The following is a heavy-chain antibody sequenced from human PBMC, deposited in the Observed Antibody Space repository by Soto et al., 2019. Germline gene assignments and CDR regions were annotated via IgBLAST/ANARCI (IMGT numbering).Heavy chain of an antibody. D-gene: IGHD3-10*01. Sequence: GGSLRLSCAASGFTFSSHAVNWVRQAPGKGLEWLSYITSTRSTKSYADSVKGRFTISRDNAKNSLYLQMNSLRDEDTAVYYCARRITMVRGPYYYYALDVWGQGTTVTVSS. J-gene: IGHJ6*02. CDR2: ITSTRSTK. CDR3: ARRITMVRGPYYYYALDV. V-gene: IGHV3-48*02. CDR1: GFTFSSHA.